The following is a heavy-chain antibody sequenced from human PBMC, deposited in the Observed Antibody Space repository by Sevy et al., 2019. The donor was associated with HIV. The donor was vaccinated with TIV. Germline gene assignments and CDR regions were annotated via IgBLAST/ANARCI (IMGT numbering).Heavy chain of an antibody. V-gene: IGHV1-8*01. Sequence: ASVKVSCKASGYTFTSYDINWVRQATGQGLEWMGWMNPNSGNTGYAQKFQGRVTMTRNTSISTAYMELGSLRSEDTVVYYCARRLPSPRPRSVIRAIDAFDIWGQGTMVTVSS. CDR2: MNPNSGNT. D-gene: IGHD3-22*01. CDR3: ARRLPSPRPRSVIRAIDAFDI. J-gene: IGHJ3*02. CDR1: GYTFTSYD.